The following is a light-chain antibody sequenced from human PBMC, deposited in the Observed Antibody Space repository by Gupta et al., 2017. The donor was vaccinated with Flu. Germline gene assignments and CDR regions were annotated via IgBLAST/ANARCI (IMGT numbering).Light chain of an antibody. CDR2: AAS. CDR3: QKQYSAALT. V-gene: IGKV1-27*01. J-gene: IGKJ3*01. Sequence: DIQMTQSPSSLSASVGDRVTITCRASQGVSNYLAWYQQKPGQGPKLLIYAASTMHSGVPSRFSGSGSGTDFTLTISSLQPEDVATYYCQKQYSAALTFGCGTNVDIK. CDR1: QGVSNY.